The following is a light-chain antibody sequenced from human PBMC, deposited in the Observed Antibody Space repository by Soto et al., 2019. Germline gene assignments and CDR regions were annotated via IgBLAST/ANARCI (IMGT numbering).Light chain of an antibody. CDR2: GNS. CDR3: QSYDSSLSGSTV. V-gene: IGLV1-40*01. Sequence: QSVLTQPPSVSGAPGQRVTISCTGSSSNIGAGYDVHWYQQLPGTAPKLLIYGNSNRPSGVPDRFSGSKSGTSASLAITGLQAEDEADYYCQSYDSSLSGSTVFGGGTKADRP. J-gene: IGLJ2*01. CDR1: SSNIGAGYD.